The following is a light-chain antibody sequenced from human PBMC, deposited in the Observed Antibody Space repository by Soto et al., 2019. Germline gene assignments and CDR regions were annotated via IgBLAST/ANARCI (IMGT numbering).Light chain of an antibody. CDR3: CSYAGSSTFYV. Sequence: QSVLAQPASVSGSPGQSIAISCTGTRSDVGSYNLVSWYQQHPGKAPKLMIYEGSKRPSGISNRFSGSKSGNTASLIISGLQAEDEADYYCCSYAGSSTFYVFGSGTKVTVL. J-gene: IGLJ1*01. V-gene: IGLV2-23*01. CDR2: EGS. CDR1: RSDVGSYNL.